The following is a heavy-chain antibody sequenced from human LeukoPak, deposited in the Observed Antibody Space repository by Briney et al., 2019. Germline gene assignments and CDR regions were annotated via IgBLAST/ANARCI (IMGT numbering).Heavy chain of an antibody. Sequence: ASVKVSCKASGYTFTSYYMHWVRQAPGQGLEWMGIINPSGGSTSYAQKFQGRVTMTRDTSTSTVYMELSSLRSDDTAVYYCARGDYYGSGTYYKKTVDYWGQGTLVTVSP. CDR1: GYTFTSYY. CDR3: ARGDYYGSGTYYKKTVDY. CDR2: INPSGGST. D-gene: IGHD3-10*01. V-gene: IGHV1-46*01. J-gene: IGHJ4*02.